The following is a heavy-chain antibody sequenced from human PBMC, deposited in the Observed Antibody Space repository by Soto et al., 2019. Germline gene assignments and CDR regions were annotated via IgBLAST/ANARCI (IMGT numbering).Heavy chain of an antibody. CDR3: AKHYDSNGRYCQV. J-gene: IGHJ1*01. CDR1: GYSFTSYW. V-gene: IGHV5-51*01. CDR2: IYPGDSDT. D-gene: IGHD3-22*01. Sequence: GESLKISCKGSGYSFTSYWIAWVRQMPGKGLEWMGIIYPGDSDTRYSPSFQGQVTISVDKSTTTAYLQWSSLKASDTAMYYCAKHYDSNGRYCQVWGQGTQGTVSA.